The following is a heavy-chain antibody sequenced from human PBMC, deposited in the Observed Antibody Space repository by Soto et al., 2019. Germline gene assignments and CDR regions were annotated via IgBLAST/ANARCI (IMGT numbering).Heavy chain of an antibody. D-gene: IGHD2-8*01. CDR1: GGSISSYY. V-gene: IGHV4-59*01. CDR3: ARRYARNFAY. CDR2: IYYSGST. J-gene: IGHJ4*02. Sequence: SETLSLTCTVSGGSISSYYWSWIRQPPGKGLEWIGYIYYSGSTNYNPSLKSRVTISVDTSKNQFSLKLSSVTAADTAVYYCARRYARNFAYWGQGTLVTVS.